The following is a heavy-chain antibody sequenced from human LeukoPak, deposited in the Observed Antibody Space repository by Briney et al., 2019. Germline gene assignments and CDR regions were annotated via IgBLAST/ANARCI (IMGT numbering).Heavy chain of an antibody. Sequence: PGGSLRLSCATSGFTFSRYTMNWVRQAPGKGLEWVSSLSSNSYYIYYADSVKGRFIISRDNAKNSLYLQMNSLRAEDTAVYYCAKEAGQDYGALDAFDVWGQGTMVTVSS. CDR1: GFTFSRYT. CDR3: AKEAGQDYGALDAFDV. CDR2: LSSNSYYI. J-gene: IGHJ3*01. D-gene: IGHD4-17*01. V-gene: IGHV3-21*04.